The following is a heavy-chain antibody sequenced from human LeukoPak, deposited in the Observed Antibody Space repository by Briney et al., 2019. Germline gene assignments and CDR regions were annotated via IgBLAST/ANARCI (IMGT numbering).Heavy chain of an antibody. Sequence: GGSLRLSCTASGFTFSSYAMSWVRQTPGKGLEWVSAITDSGGSTSYADSVRGRFTISRDNSKNTLYLQLNSLRAEDTAVYYCAKDTSARRGSLNGWGQGTLVTVSS. CDR1: GFTFSSYA. CDR2: ITDSGGST. CDR3: AKDTSARRGSLNG. V-gene: IGHV3-23*01. D-gene: IGHD3-16*02. J-gene: IGHJ4*02.